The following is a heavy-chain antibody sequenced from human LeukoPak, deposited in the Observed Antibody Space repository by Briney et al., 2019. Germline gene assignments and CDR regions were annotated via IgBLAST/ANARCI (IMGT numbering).Heavy chain of an antibody. CDR3: ARRPYYSDSSGYWSYYFDY. V-gene: IGHV4-34*01. Sequence: SETPSLTCAVYGGSFSGYYWSWIRQPPGKGLEWIGEINHSGSTNYNPSLKSRVTISVDTSKNQFSLKLSSVTAADTAVYYCARRPYYSDSSGYWSYYFDYWGQGTLVTVSS. J-gene: IGHJ4*02. CDR1: GGSFSGYY. CDR2: INHSGST. D-gene: IGHD3-22*01.